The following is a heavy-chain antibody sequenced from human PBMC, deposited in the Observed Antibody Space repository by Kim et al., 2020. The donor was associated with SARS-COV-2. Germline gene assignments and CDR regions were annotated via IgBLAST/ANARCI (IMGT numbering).Heavy chain of an antibody. CDR2: IYYSGST. Sequence: SETLSLTCTVSGGSISSYYLSWIRQPPGKGLEWIGYIYYSGSTNYNPSLKSRVTISVDTSKNQFSLKLSSVTAADTAVYYCARGHYYGSGSYYIPYYFDYWGQGTLVTVSS. J-gene: IGHJ4*02. CDR3: ARGHYYGSGSYYIPYYFDY. D-gene: IGHD3-10*01. V-gene: IGHV4-59*13. CDR1: GGSISSYY.